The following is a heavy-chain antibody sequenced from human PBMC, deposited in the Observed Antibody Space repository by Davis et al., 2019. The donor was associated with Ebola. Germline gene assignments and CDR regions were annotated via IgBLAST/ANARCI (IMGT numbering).Heavy chain of an antibody. CDR1: GFTFSSYA. J-gene: IGHJ4*02. V-gene: IGHV3-23*01. Sequence: PGGSLRLSCAASGFTFSSYAMSWVRQAPGKGLGWVSAISGSGGSTYYADSVKGRFTISRDNSKNTLYLQMNSLRAEDTAVYYCANLDYGDNSGFDYWGQGTLVTVSS. CDR2: ISGSGGST. CDR3: ANLDYGDNSGFDY. D-gene: IGHD4-23*01.